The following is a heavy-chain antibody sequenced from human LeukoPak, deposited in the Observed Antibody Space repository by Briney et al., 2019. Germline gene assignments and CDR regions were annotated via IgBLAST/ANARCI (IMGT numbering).Heavy chain of an antibody. CDR1: GGSISSSNW. V-gene: IGHV4-4*02. CDR2: IYHSGST. D-gene: IGHD3-22*01. CDR3: ARDKEGPKTYYYDSSGYFPFDY. J-gene: IGHJ4*02. Sequence: PSETLSLTCAVSGGSISSSNWWSWVRQPPGKGLEWIGEIYHSGSTNYNPSLKSRVTISVDKSKNQFSLKLSSVTAADTAVYYCARDKEGPKTYYYDSSGYFPFDYWGQGTLVTVSS.